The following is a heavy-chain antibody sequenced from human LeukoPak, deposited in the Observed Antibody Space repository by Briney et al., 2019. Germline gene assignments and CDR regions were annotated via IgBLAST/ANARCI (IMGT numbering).Heavy chain of an antibody. D-gene: IGHD3-22*01. Sequence: GGSLRLSCAASGFTVSSNYMSWVRQAPGKGLEWVSVIYSGGSTYYADSVKGRFTISRDNSQNTLYLQMNSLRAEDTAVYYCARSDYYDSSALDYWGQGTLVTVSS. CDR3: ARSDYYDSSALDY. V-gene: IGHV3-53*01. CDR2: IYSGGST. CDR1: GFTVSSNY. J-gene: IGHJ4*02.